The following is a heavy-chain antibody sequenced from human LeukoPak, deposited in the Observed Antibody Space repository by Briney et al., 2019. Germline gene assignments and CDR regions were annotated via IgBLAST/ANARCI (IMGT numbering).Heavy chain of an antibody. Sequence: GASVKVSCKASGYTFTSYDINCVRQSTGQGRECMGWMNPNSGNTVYAQKFQGRVTITRNTSISTAYMELSSLRSEDTAVYYCARRYCSGGSCYWGVNWFDPWGQGTLVTVSS. J-gene: IGHJ5*02. V-gene: IGHV1-8*03. CDR1: GYTFTSYD. CDR3: ARRYCSGGSCYWGVNWFDP. CDR2: MNPNSGNT. D-gene: IGHD2-15*01.